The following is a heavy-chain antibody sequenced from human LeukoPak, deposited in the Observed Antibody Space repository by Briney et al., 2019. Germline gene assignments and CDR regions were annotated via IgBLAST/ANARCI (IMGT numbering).Heavy chain of an antibody. CDR1: GFTFSTYG. CDR3: AKEVQLLPFDY. J-gene: IGHJ4*02. Sequence: GGFLSLSCAASGFTFSTYGIHWVRQAPGKGLEWVAFIQYDGITKFYADSVKGRFTISRDNSKNTVYLQMNSLRPEDTAVYYCAKEVQLLPFDYWGQGSLVTVSS. V-gene: IGHV3-30*02. D-gene: IGHD2-15*01. CDR2: IQYDGITK.